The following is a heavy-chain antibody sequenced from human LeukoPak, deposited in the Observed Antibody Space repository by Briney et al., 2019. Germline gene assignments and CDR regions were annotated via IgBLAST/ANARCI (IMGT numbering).Heavy chain of an antibody. J-gene: IGHJ3*02. V-gene: IGHV3-23*01. CDR2: ISGSGVYT. Sequence: SGGSLRLSCAASGFTFSIYSMTWVRQAPGKGLEWVSAISGSGVYTFHADSVKGRFSISRDNSKNTLFLQMNSLRAEDTAVYYCAKGYSGSDYWAFDMWGQGTMVTVSS. CDR1: GFTFSIYS. D-gene: IGHD5-12*01. CDR3: AKGYSGSDYWAFDM.